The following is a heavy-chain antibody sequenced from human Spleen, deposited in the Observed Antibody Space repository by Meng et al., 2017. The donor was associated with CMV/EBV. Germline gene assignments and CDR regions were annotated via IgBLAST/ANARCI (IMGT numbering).Heavy chain of an antibody. CDR3: AKDNWNYRSYFDY. CDR1: GFTFSSYG. D-gene: IGHD1-7*01. J-gene: IGHJ4*02. Sequence: GESLKISCAASGFTFSSYGMHWVRQAPGKGLEWVAFIRYDGNNKYYADSVKGRFAISRDNSKNTLYLQMNSLRAEDTAVYYCAKDNWNYRSYFDYWGQGTLVTVSS. V-gene: IGHV3-30*02. CDR2: IRYDGNNK.